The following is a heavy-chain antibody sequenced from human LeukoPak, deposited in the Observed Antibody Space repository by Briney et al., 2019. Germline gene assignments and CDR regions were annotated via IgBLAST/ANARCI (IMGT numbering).Heavy chain of an antibody. V-gene: IGHV3-7*01. J-gene: IGHJ4*02. CDR3: ARHPGGRVYSYGFDY. CDR1: GFTFISYL. CDR2: IKQDGSEK. Sequence: GGSLRLSCAASGFTFISYLMSWVRPAPGKGLEWVANIKQDGSEKYYVDSVKGRFTISRDNAKNSLYLQMNSLRAEDTAVYYCARHPGGRVYSYGFDYWGQGTLVTVSS. D-gene: IGHD5-18*01.